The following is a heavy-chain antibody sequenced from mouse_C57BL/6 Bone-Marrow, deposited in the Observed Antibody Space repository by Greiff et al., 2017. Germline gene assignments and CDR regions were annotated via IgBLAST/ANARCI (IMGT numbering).Heavy chain of an antibody. CDR3: ARGVPFDY. V-gene: IGHV1-59*01. J-gene: IGHJ2*01. CDR2: IDPSDSYT. CDR1: GYTFTSYW. Sequence: QVQLQQPGAELVRPGTSVKLSCKASGYTFTSYWMHWVQQRPGQGLEWIGVIDPSDSYTNYNQKFKGKATLTVDTSSSTAYMQLSSLTSEDSAVYYCARGVPFDYWGQGTTLTVSS.